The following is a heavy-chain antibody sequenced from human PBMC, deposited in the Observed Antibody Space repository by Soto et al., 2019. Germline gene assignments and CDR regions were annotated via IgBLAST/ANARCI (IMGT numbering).Heavy chain of an antibody. CDR3: ARGITMIVVVIPGAFDI. J-gene: IGHJ3*02. Sequence: ASVEVSCKASGYTFTSSYMHWVRQAPGQGLEWMGIINPSGGSTSYAQKFQGRVTMTRDTSTSTVYMELSSLRSEDTAVYYCARGITMIVVVIPGAFDIWGQGTMVTV. D-gene: IGHD3-22*01. V-gene: IGHV1-46*01. CDR2: INPSGGST. CDR1: GYTFTSSY.